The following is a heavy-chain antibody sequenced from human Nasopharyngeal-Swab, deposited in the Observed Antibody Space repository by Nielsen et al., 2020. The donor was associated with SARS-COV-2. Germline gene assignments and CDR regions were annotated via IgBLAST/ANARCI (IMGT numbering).Heavy chain of an antibody. D-gene: IGHD3-22*01. CDR1: GFTFSGYA. CDR3: ARDRAYYYDSSGYYSDAFDI. V-gene: IGHV3-30-3*01. J-gene: IGHJ3*02. Sequence: SCAASGFTFSGYAMHWVRQAPGKGLEWVAVISYDGSNKYYADSVKGRFTISRDNSKNTLYLQMNSLRAEDTAVYYCARDRAYYYDSSGYYSDAFDIWGQGTMVTVSS. CDR2: ISYDGSNK.